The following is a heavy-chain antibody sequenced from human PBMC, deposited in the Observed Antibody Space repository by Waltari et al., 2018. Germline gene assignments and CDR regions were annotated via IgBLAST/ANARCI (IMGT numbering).Heavy chain of an antibody. V-gene: IGHV4-38-2*01. CDR2: IYHSGST. CDR3: ARIAAAGTSIDY. CDR1: GYSISSGYY. D-gene: IGHD6-13*01. Sequence: QVQLQESGPGLVKPSETLSLTCAVSGYSISSGYYWGWIRQPPGKGLEWIGSIYHSGSTYSTPSLKSRVTISVDTSKNQFSLKLSSVTAADTAVYYCARIAAAGTSIDYWGQGTLVTVSS. J-gene: IGHJ4*02.